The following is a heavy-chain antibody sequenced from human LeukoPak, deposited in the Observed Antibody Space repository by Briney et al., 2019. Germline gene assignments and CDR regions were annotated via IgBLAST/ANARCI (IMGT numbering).Heavy chain of an antibody. J-gene: IGHJ3*02. V-gene: IGHV3-48*04. D-gene: IGHD3-22*01. CDR2: ISSSSSTI. CDR3: ARVGYYDSSDYYHEDGFDI. CDR1: GFTFSSYS. Sequence: PGGSLRLSCAASGFTFSSYSMNWVRQAPGKGLEWVSYISSSSSTIYYADSVKGRFTISRDNAKNSLYLQMNSLRAEDTAVYYCARVGYYDSSDYYHEDGFDIWGQGTMVTVSS.